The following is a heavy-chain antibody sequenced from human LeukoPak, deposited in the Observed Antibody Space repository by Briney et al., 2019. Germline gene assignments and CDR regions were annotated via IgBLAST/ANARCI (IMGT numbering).Heavy chain of an antibody. J-gene: IGHJ4*02. CDR1: GFTFSNYN. CDR3: ARDYSTVTTFFDY. V-gene: IGHV3-21*01. CDR2: ISSSSSYI. D-gene: IGHD4-17*01. Sequence: GSLRLSCAASGFTFSNYNMNWVRQAPGKGLEWVSSISSSSSYITYADSVKGRFTISRDNAKNSLYLQMHSLRAEDTAVYYCARDYSTVTTFFDYWGQGTLVTVST.